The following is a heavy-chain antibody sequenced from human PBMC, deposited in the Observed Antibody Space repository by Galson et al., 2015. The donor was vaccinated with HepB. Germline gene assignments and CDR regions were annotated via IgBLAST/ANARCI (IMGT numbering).Heavy chain of an antibody. CDR2: ISYDGSNK. V-gene: IGHV3-30-3*01. CDR3: ARGRDIVLMVYAPWFDP. CDR1: GFTFSSYA. D-gene: IGHD2-8*01. J-gene: IGHJ5*02. Sequence: SLRLSCAASGFTFSSYAMHWVRQAPGKGLEWVAVISYDGSNKYYADSVKGRFTISRDNSKNTLYLQMNSLRAEDTAVYYCARGRDIVLMVYAPWFDPWGQGTLVTVSS.